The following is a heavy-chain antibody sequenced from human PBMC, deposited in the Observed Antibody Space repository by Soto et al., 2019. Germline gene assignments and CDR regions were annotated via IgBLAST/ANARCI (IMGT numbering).Heavy chain of an antibody. CDR1: GYTFTRYG. Sequence: QGQLVQSEAEVKKPGASVKVSCKASGYTFTRYGISLVRQAPGQGLEGMGWISGNNGDTNYAQKFQDRVSMTIDTSTGTAYMELRSLTSDDTAVYYCAKNGQPPYYYYGLDFWGQGTKVTVSS. CDR2: ISGNNGDT. J-gene: IGHJ6*02. D-gene: IGHD2-8*01. V-gene: IGHV1-18*01. CDR3: AKNGQPPYYYYGLDF.